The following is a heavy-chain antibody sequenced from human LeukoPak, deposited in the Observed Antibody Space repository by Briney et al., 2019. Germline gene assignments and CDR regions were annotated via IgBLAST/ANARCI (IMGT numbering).Heavy chain of an antibody. Sequence: ASVKVSCKASGYTFTGYYMHWVRQAPGQGLEWMGWINPNSGGTNYAQEFQGRVTMTRDTSISTAYMELSRLRSDDTAVYYCARAVGGYYYDSSGYNDYWGQGTLVTVSS. CDR3: ARAVGGYYYDSSGYNDY. J-gene: IGHJ4*02. CDR2: INPNSGGT. CDR1: GYTFTGYY. V-gene: IGHV1-2*02. D-gene: IGHD3-22*01.